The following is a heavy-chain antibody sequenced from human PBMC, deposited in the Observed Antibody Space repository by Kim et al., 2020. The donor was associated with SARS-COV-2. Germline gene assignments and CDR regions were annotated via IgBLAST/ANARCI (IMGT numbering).Heavy chain of an antibody. J-gene: IGHJ6*03. V-gene: IGHV3-15*01. CDR2: IKSKTDGGTT. CDR3: TAQYWIQLWRDDYYYYMDV. CDR1: GFTFSNAW. Sequence: GGSLRLSCAASGFTFSNAWMSWVRQAPGKGLEWVGRIKSKTDGGTTDYAAPVKGRFTISRDDSKNTLYLQMNSLKTEDTAVYYCTAQYWIQLWRDDYYYYMDVWGKGTTVTVSS. D-gene: IGHD5-18*01.